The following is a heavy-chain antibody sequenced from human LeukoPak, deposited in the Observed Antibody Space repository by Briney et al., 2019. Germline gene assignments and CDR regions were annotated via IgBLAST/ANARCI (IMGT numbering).Heavy chain of an antibody. CDR3: ARDANGVLGDY. CDR2: ISVYSGNT. Sequence: ASVKVSCKACGYTFSSYGISWVRQASGQGLEWMGWISVYSGNTNYAQRLQGRVTMTTDTSTNTAYMELRSLRSDDTAVYYCARDANGVLGDYWGQGTLVTVSS. D-gene: IGHD2-8*01. V-gene: IGHV1-18*01. J-gene: IGHJ4*02. CDR1: GYTFSSYG.